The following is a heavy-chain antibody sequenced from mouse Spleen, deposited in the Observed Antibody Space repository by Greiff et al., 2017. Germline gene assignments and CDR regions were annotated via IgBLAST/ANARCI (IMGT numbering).Heavy chain of an antibody. CDR2: IYPGDGDT. Sequence: QVQLKESGAELVKPGASVKISCKASGYAFSSYWMNWVKQRPGKGLEWIGQIYPGDGDTNYNGKFKGKATLTADKSSSTAYMQLSSLTSEDSAVYFCAYDGYYWFAYWGQGTLVTVSA. V-gene: IGHV1-80*01. D-gene: IGHD2-3*01. CDR1: GYAFSSYW. J-gene: IGHJ3*01. CDR3: AYDGYYWFAY.